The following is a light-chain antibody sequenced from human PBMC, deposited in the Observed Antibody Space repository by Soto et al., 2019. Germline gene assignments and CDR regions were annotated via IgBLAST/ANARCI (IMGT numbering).Light chain of an antibody. V-gene: IGLV2-14*01. J-gene: IGLJ1*01. Sequence: QSALTQSASVSGSPGQSITISCTGTSSDVGGYNYVSWYQQHPGKAPKLMIYDVSNRPSGVSNRFSGSKSGTTASLTISGLQAVYEADYYCSLYTSSRHYVFGSG. CDR3: SLYTSSRHYV. CDR1: SSDVGGYNY. CDR2: DVS.